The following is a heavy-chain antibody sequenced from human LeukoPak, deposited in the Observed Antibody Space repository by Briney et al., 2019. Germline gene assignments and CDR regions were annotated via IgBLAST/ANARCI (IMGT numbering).Heavy chain of an antibody. CDR2: ISSSSSYI. V-gene: IGHV3-21*01. D-gene: IGHD2-2*01. CDR1: GFTFSSYS. CDR3: ARGDEEYQLPFDY. Sequence: PGGSLRLSCAASGFTFSSYSMTWVRQAPGKGLEWVSSISSSSSYIYYADSVKGRFTISRDNAKNSLYLQMNSLRAEDTAVYYCARGDEEYQLPFDYWGQGTLVTVSS. J-gene: IGHJ4*02.